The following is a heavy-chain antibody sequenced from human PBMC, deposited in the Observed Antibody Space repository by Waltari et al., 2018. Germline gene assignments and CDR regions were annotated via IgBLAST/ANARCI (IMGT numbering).Heavy chain of an antibody. J-gene: IGHJ4*02. V-gene: IGHV3-9*01. D-gene: IGHD6-13*01. CDR2: ISWNSGSI. CDR3: AKDIATLKYSSSWYYFDY. CDR1: GFTFDDYA. Sequence: EVQLVESEGGLVQPGRSLRLSCAASGFTFDDYAMHWVRQAPGKGLEWVSGISWNSGSIGYADSVKGRFTISRDNAKNSLYLQMNSLRAEDTALYYCAKDIATLKYSSSWYYFDYWGQGTLVTVSS.